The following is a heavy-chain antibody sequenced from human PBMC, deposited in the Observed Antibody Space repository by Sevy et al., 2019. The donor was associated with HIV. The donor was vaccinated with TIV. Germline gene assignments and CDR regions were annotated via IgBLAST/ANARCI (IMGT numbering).Heavy chain of an antibody. V-gene: IGHV4-34*01. CDR3: ARGVTVTTVPYYFDY. Sequence: SETLSLTCAVYSGSFSAYYWSWIRQPPGKGLEWIGEINHSGSTNYNPSLKSRVTKSLHTSKNQVSLKLTSVTAADTAVYYCARGVTVTTVPYYFDYWGQGTLVTVSS. CDR1: SGSFSAYY. J-gene: IGHJ4*02. CDR2: INHSGST. D-gene: IGHD4-4*01.